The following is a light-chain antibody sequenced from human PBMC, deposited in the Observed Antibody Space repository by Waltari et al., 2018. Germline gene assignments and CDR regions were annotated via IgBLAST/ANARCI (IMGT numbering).Light chain of an antibody. V-gene: IGLV1-51*02. CDR2: ENH. Sequence: QSVLTQPPSISAAPGQKVTISCSGSNSNIGTSFVSWCHQLPRATPTILLYENHKRPPASPDRISAAKSGTSATLAIAGLQSGEEADDYCGACDSSRKERWLFGGGTKLTVL. J-gene: IGLJ3*02. CDR1: NSNIGTSF. CDR3: GACDSSRKERWL.